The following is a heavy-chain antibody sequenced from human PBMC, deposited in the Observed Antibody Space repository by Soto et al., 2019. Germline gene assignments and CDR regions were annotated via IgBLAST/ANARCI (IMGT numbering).Heavy chain of an antibody. D-gene: IGHD2-15*01. CDR3: ARGEERVAMHSGY. CDR1: GGSITSYY. Sequence: PXXTLSLTCTVSGGSITSYYWSWIRQPPGXGLERIGYIXYSGRXNYHHPLKSRVXISVDTSXXXFPLKLSYVTAEDTAVYYCARGEERVAMHSGYWGQGTMVTVYS. J-gene: IGHJ4*02. V-gene: IGHV4-59*01. CDR2: IXYSGRX.